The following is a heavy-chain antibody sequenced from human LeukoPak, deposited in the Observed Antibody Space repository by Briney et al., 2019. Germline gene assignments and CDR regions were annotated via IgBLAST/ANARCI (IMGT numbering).Heavy chain of an antibody. CDR2: INHSGST. Sequence: PSETLSLTCAVYGGSFSGYYWSWIRQPPGKGLEWIGEINHSGSTNYNPSLKSRVTISVDTSKNQFSLKLSSVTAADTAVYYCARAMGATLFDYWGQGTLVTVSS. V-gene: IGHV4-34*01. J-gene: IGHJ4*02. CDR1: GGSFSGYY. CDR3: ARAMGATLFDY. D-gene: IGHD1-26*01.